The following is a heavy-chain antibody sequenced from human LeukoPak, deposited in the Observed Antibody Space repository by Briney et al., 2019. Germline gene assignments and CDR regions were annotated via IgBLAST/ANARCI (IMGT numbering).Heavy chain of an antibody. Sequence: LSLTCAVYGVSFSGYYWSWIRQPPGKGLEWVGFIRSKAYGETADYAASVKGRFTISRDDSKAIAYLQMNSLKTEDTAVYHCTRDRGAYNLYDYWGQGTLVTVSS. D-gene: IGHD1-1*01. CDR2: IRSKAYGETA. V-gene: IGHV3-49*03. CDR3: TRDRGAYNLYDY. CDR1: GVSFSGYY. J-gene: IGHJ4*02.